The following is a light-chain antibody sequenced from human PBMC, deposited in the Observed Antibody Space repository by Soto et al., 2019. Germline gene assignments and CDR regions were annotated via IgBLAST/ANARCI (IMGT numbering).Light chain of an antibody. CDR1: QTLNNY. J-gene: IGKJ5*01. Sequence: DIQMTQSPSSVSASVGDRFTITCRASQTLNNYLNWYRQKPGTVPKLLIYATSNLQSGVPSRFSGRGFGTDFTLTISSLQPEDFATYYCQQSFTTPSFGQGTRL. CDR3: QQSFTTPS. CDR2: ATS. V-gene: IGKV1-39*01.